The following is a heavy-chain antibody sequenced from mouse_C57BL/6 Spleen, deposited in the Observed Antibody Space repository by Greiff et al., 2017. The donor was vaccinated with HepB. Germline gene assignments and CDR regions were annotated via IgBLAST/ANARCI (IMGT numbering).Heavy chain of an antibody. V-gene: IGHV1-52*01. D-gene: IGHD1-1*01. CDR1: GYTFTSYW. Sequence: QVQLKQPGAELVRPGSSVKLSCKASGYTFTSYWMHWVKQRPIQGLEWIGNIDPSDSETHYNQKFKDKATLTVDKSSSTAYMQLSSLTSEDSAVYYCARSGGSYYYFDYWGQGTTLTVSS. J-gene: IGHJ2*01. CDR3: ARSGGSYYYFDY. CDR2: IDPSDSET.